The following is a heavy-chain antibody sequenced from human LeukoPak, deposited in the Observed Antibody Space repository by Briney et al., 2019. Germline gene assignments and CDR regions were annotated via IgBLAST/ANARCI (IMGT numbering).Heavy chain of an antibody. J-gene: IGHJ4*02. V-gene: IGHV4-34*01. CDR2: INHSGST. Sequence: SETLSLTCAVYGGSFSGYYWSWIRQPPGKGLEWIGEINHSGSTNYNPSLKSRVTISVDTSKNQFSLKLSSVTAADTAVYYCARGIPRGHYYDSSGYRFDYWGQGTLSPSPQ. CDR3: ARGIPRGHYYDSSGYRFDY. CDR1: GGSFSGYY. D-gene: IGHD3-22*01.